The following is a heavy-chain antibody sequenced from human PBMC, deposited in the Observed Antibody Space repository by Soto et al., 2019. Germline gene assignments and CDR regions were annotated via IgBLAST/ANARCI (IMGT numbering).Heavy chain of an antibody. V-gene: IGHV1-69*08. J-gene: IGHJ4*02. CDR2: IIPILGIA. D-gene: IGHD5-12*01. CDR3: ARDEGRATIDDY. CDR1: GGTFSSYT. Sequence: QVQLVQSGAEVKKPGSSVKVSCKASGGTFSSYTISWVRQAPGQGLEWMGRIIPILGIANYAQKFQGRVTITADKSTSTAYMELSSLRSEDTAVYYCARDEGRATIDDYWGQGTLVTVSS.